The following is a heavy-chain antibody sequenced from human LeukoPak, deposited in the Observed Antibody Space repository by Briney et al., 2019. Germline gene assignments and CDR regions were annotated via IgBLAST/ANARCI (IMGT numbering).Heavy chain of an antibody. Sequence: GESLKISCKGSGYSFTNYWIGWVRQMPGKGLEWMGIIYPDDSDTRHNPSFQGQVTISADKSINTAYLQWSSLKASDTAMYYCARRSDSGSYSYWGQGTLVTVSS. CDR2: IYPDDSDT. CDR3: ARRSDSGSYSY. D-gene: IGHD3-10*01. V-gene: IGHV5-51*01. J-gene: IGHJ4*02. CDR1: GYSFTNYW.